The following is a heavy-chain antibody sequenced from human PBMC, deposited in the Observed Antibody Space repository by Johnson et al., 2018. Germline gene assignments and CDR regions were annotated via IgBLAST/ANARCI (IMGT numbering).Heavy chain of an antibody. Sequence: QVQLVESGGGVVQPGRSLRLSCAASGFTFSSYGMHWVRQAPGKGLEWVAVIWYDGSNKYYADAVKGRFTISRDNSKNTLYLQMNSLRGEDTAVYYCARDWVVVAATDAFDIWGQGTMVTVSS. CDR3: ARDWVVVAATDAFDI. CDR1: GFTFSSYG. V-gene: IGHV3-33*01. J-gene: IGHJ3*02. CDR2: IWYDGSNK. D-gene: IGHD2-15*01.